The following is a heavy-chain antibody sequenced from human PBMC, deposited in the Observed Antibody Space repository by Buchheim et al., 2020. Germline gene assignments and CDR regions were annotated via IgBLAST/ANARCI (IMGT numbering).Heavy chain of an antibody. CDR2: TRNKANRYTT. CDR3: TRVYRFGGSGYYPDY. J-gene: IGHJ4*02. Sequence: EVQLVESGGGLVQPGGSLRLSCAASGFTFSDYYMDWVRQTPGKGPEWVGRTRNKANRYTTAYAASVKGRFTSSRDGSENSLYLQMNNVKTEDTAVYYCTRVYRFGGSGYYPDYWGQGTL. CDR1: GFTFSDYY. D-gene: IGHD3-22*01. V-gene: IGHV3-72*01.